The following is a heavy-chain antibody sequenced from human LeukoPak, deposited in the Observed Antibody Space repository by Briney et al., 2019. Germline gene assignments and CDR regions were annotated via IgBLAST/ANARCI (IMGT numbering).Heavy chain of an antibody. J-gene: IGHJ6*03. V-gene: IGHV3-23*03. CDR1: GFTFSSYA. D-gene: IGHD6-19*01. CDR2: IYSGGST. CDR3: ARGPYSSGWWDYYMDV. Sequence: GGSLRLSCAASGFTFSSYAMSWVRQAPGKGLEWVSVIYSGGSTSYADSVKGRFTISRDNAKNTLYLQMNSLRAEDTAVYYCARGPYSSGWWDYYMDVWGKGTTVTISS.